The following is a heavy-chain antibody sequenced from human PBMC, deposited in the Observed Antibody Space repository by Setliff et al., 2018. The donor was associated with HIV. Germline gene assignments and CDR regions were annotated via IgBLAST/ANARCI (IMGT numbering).Heavy chain of an antibody. CDR1: GGSISAYY. D-gene: IGHD5-18*01. J-gene: IGHJ4*02. Sequence: SETLSLTCNVSGGSISAYYWSWVRQPPGKGLEWIGSIYYSGSTNYNPSLKSRVTISVDTSKNQFSLKLSSVTAADTAVYYCARGRRYSYGYDYWGQGTLVTVSS. CDR2: IYYSGST. CDR3: ARGRRYSYGYDY. V-gene: IGHV4-59*01.